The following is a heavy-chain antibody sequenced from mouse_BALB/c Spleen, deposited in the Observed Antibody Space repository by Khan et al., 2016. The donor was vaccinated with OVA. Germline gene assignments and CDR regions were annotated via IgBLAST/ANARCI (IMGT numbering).Heavy chain of an antibody. D-gene: IGHD2-4*01. J-gene: IGHJ3*01. Sequence: QIQLVQSGPGLVQPSQCLSITCTVSGFSLTTYGVHWVRQSPGKGLEWLGVIWSGGSTDYNAAFISRLSISKDSSKSQVFFKMNSLQVNDTAIYYCARNYDYDEGLAYWGQGTLVTVSA. CDR2: IWSGGST. V-gene: IGHV2-2*02. CDR1: GFSLTTYG. CDR3: ARNYDYDEGLAY.